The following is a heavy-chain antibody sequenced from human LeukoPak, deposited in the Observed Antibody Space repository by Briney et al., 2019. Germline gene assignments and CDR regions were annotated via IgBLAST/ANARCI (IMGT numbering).Heavy chain of an antibody. CDR3: ARGHPHCSSTSCYTGDWFDP. D-gene: IGHD2-2*02. CDR1: GYTFTSYD. V-gene: IGHV1-8*03. Sequence: ASVKVSCKASGYTFTSYDINWVRQATGQGLEWMGWMNPNSGNTGYAQKFQGRVTITRNTSISTAYMELSSLRSEDTAVYYCARGHPHCSSTSCYTGDWFDPWGQGTLVTVSS. J-gene: IGHJ5*02. CDR2: MNPNSGNT.